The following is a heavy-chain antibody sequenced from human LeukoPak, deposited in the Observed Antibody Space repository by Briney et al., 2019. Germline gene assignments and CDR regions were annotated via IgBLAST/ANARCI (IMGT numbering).Heavy chain of an antibody. D-gene: IGHD1-26*01. J-gene: IGHJ4*02. V-gene: IGHV3-21*04. CDR2: ISSSSSYI. CDR3: AKDVGANSGYYFDY. Sequence: GGSLRLSCAASGFTFSSYSMNWVRQAPGKGLEWVSSISSSSSYIYYADSVKGRFTISRDNAKNSLYLQMNSLRAEDTAVYYCAKDVGANSGYYFDYWGQGTLVTVSS. CDR1: GFTFSSYS.